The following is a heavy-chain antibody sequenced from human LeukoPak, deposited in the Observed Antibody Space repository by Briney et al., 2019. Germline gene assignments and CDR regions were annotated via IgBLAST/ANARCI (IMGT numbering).Heavy chain of an antibody. Sequence: ASAKVSCKVSGYTLRELSMHWVRQAPAKGLQWMGVFDPEDGESIIAQKFQGRLTMTEDTSTDTAYMELSSLTSEDTAMYYCATGHCNTSSCYYYYMDVWGKGTTVTVS. CDR3: ATGHCNTSSCYYYYMDV. V-gene: IGHV1-24*01. CDR2: FDPEDGES. J-gene: IGHJ6*03. CDR1: GYTLRELS. D-gene: IGHD2/OR15-2a*01.